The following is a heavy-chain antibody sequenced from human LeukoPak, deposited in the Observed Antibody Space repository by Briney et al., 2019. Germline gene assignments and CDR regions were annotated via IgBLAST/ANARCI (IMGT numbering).Heavy chain of an antibody. D-gene: IGHD4-11*01. CDR1: GYTFTGYY. V-gene: IGHV1-46*01. Sequence: ASVKVSCKASGYTFTGYYMHWVRQAPGQGLEWMGIINPSGGSTSYAQKFQGRVTMTRDTSTSTVYMELSSLRSEDTAVYYCASSRLRTTVTTGYWGQGTLVTVSS. CDR2: INPSGGST. CDR3: ASSRLRTTVTTGY. J-gene: IGHJ4*02.